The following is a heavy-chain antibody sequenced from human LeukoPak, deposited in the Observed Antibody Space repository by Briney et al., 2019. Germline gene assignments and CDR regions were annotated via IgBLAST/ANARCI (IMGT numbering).Heavy chain of an antibody. V-gene: IGHV4-61*03. CDR2: IHYSGSS. J-gene: IGHJ4*02. Sequence: SETLSLTCTVSGGSISSSSYYWGWIRQPPGKGLEWIGYIHYSGSSNYNPSLQSRVTISVDTSRGHFSLKLSSATAADTAVYYCARGERLGPDFWGQGTLVTVSS. CDR1: GGSISSSSYY. CDR3: ARGERLGPDF. D-gene: IGHD1-1*01.